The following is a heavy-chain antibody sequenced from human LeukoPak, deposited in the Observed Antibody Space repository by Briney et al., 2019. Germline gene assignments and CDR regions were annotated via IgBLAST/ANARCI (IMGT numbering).Heavy chain of an antibody. D-gene: IGHD4-17*01. CDR1: GFIFSNYA. CDR3: ARDMRGDYGDYSSSDYYYGMDV. CDR2: TAYDGSNE. J-gene: IGHJ6*02. V-gene: IGHV3-30*04. Sequence: GGSLRLSCAVSGFIFSNYAMHWVRQAPGKGLEWVAVTAYDGSNEYYADSVKGRFTISRDNSKNTLNLQMNSLRAEDTAVYYCARDMRGDYGDYSSSDYYYGMDVWGQGITVTVSS.